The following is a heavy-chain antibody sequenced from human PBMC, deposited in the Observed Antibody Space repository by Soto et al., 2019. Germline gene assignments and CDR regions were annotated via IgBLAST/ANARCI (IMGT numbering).Heavy chain of an antibody. V-gene: IGHV4-61*01. Sequence: SETLSLTCTVSGDAVTIANYYLSWIRQPPGKGLEWIGFIHYSGSTSYNHSLKSRVTISLDTSKNQFSLKLSSVTDADTAMYYCARASSRWDYWGQGTLVTVSS. CDR1: GDAVTIANYY. D-gene: IGHD6-13*01. CDR3: ARASSRWDY. CDR2: IHYSGST. J-gene: IGHJ4*02.